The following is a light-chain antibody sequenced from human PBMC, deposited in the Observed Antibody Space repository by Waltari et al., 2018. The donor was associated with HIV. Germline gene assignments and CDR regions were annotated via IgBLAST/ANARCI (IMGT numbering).Light chain of an antibody. CDR2: RGA. Sequence: TQSPSASGAPGQRVTLTCSTVTSNIASASIYWYQQVPGTAPKLLIFRGAQRPSGVPDRFSGSKSGASSSLAISGLQSDDEADYYCAAWTDIMSGWLFGGGTKLTVL. J-gene: IGLJ3*02. CDR1: TSNIASAS. CDR3: AAWTDIMSGWL. V-gene: IGLV1-47*01.